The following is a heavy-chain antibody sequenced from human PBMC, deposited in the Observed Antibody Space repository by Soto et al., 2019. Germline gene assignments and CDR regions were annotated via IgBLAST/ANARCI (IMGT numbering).Heavy chain of an antibody. CDR3: ALLSYYYDSSGQYHY. J-gene: IGHJ4*02. CDR2: INHSGST. Sequence: PSETLSLTCAVYGGSFSGYYWSWIRQPPGKGLEWIGEINHSGSTNYNPSLKSRVTISVDTSKNQFSLKLSSVTAADTAVYYCALLSYYYDSSGQYHYWGQGTPVPVSS. D-gene: IGHD3-22*01. CDR1: GGSFSGYY. V-gene: IGHV4-34*01.